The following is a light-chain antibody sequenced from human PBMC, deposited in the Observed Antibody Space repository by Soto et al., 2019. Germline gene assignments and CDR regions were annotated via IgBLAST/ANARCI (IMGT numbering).Light chain of an antibody. Sequence: QSVLTQPASVSGSPGQSITISCTGTSSDVGSYNLVSWYQQHPGKAPKLMIYEVNKRPSGVSNRFSGSKSGNTASLTISGLQAEDEADYYCCSYAGSSTSVVFGGGIKLTVL. J-gene: IGLJ2*01. CDR1: SSDVGSYNL. CDR3: CSYAGSSTSVV. CDR2: EVN. V-gene: IGLV2-23*02.